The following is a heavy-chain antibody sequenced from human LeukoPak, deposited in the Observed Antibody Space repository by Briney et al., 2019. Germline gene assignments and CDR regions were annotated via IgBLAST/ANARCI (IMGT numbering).Heavy chain of an antibody. Sequence: SETLSLTCTVSGGSTRSYYWSWIRQPPGKGLEWIGYIYYSGSTNYNPSLKSRVTISVDTSKNQFSLKLKSVTAADTAVYYCARGALGGYSYGYWGQGTLVTVSS. CDR1: GGSTRSYY. CDR2: IYYSGST. V-gene: IGHV4-59*01. CDR3: ARGALGGYSYGY. D-gene: IGHD5-18*01. J-gene: IGHJ4*02.